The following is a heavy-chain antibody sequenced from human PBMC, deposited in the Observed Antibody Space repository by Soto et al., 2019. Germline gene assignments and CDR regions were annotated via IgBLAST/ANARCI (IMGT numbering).Heavy chain of an antibody. D-gene: IGHD3-3*01. J-gene: IGHJ6*02. CDR3: ARDGPPTTTGVGPSYTMDV. V-gene: IGHV1-46*01. CDR1: GYTFTSYQ. CDR2: INPSGGRI. Sequence: QMQLVQSGAEVKKPGASVKVSCKASGYTFTSYQMHRVRQAPGQGLEWMGIINPSGGRITYAPRFQGRVMMTRDTSTNTVYMELRSLRSEDTAVYYCARDGPPTTTGVGPSYTMDVWGQGTTVTVS.